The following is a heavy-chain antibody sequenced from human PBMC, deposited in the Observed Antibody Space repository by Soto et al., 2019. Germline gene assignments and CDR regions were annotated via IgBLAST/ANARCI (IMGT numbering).Heavy chain of an antibody. D-gene: IGHD3-10*01. V-gene: IGHV1-46*01. CDR2: INPSGGST. CDR1: GYTLTSYY. Sequence: ASVKVPRQAFGYTLTSYYMHWVREAPGQGLEWMGIINPSGGSTSYAQKFQGRVTMTRDTSTSTVYMELSSLRSEDTAVYYCARDQGAFYYGSDCYYGMDVWGQGTTVTVSS. J-gene: IGHJ6*02. CDR3: ARDQGAFYYGSDCYYGMDV.